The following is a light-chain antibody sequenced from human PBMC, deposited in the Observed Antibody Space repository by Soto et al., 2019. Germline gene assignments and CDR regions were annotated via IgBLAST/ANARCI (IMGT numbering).Light chain of an antibody. Sequence: QSALTQPPSVSGSPGQSVTISCTGTSSDVGNYNRVSWYQQSPGTAPKLIIYEVSNRPSGVPDRFSGSKSGNTASLTISGLQAEDEADYYCSSFTISSTVVFGGGTKVTVL. V-gene: IGLV2-18*02. CDR1: SSDVGNYNR. CDR2: EVS. CDR3: SSFTISSTVV. J-gene: IGLJ2*01.